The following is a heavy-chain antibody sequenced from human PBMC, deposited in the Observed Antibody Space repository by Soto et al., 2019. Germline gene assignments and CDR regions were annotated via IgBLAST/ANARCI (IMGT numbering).Heavy chain of an antibody. CDR2: LHTDGSHP. D-gene: IGHD2-8*01. CDR1: GFTFDYYC. J-gene: IGHJ4*02. CDR3: ERGGVPDY. Sequence: EVHLVASGGDLVQPGGSLRLSCVSSGFTFDYYCMHWVRQAPGEGLMWVSRLHTDGSHPDYAASVKGRFTISRDNAKNALYLQMNDRRVEDTGVYYCERGGVPDYRGQGTLVTVSS. V-gene: IGHV3-74*01.